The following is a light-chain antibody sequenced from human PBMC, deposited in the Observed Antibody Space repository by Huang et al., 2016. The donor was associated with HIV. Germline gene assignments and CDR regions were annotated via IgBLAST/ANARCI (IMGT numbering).Light chain of an antibody. J-gene: IGKJ4*01. CDR1: QSIGRY. CDR3: QQTNSAPLT. CDR2: ATS. Sequence: DIQMTQSPSSLSASVGDRVTITCRASQSIGRYLNWYQQKPGKAPKLLIYATSSLQSGVPARCSGSGSGTDFTLTISSLQPEDFASYFCQQTNSAPLTFGGGTKVEIK. V-gene: IGKV1-39*01.